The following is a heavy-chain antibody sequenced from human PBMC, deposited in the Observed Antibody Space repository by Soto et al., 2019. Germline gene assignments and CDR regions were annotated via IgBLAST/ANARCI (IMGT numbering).Heavy chain of an antibody. Sequence: HPGGSLRLSCAASGFIFTDYAMTWVRQAPGKGLEWVSVISGSGVSIYYTDSVRGRFTISRDNSKNTLYLQMHSLRPEDTAVYFCVKRPDSSGRSGYPAWRQGIQVTVSS. V-gene: IGHV3-23*01. CDR2: ISGSGVSI. CDR3: VKRPDSSGRSGYPA. J-gene: IGHJ5*02. D-gene: IGHD3-3*01. CDR1: GFIFTDYA.